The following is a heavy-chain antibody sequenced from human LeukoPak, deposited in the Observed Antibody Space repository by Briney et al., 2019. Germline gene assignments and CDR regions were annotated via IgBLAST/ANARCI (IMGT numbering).Heavy chain of an antibody. Sequence: ASVKVSCKASGYTFTSYDINWVRQATGQGLEWMGWMNPNSGNTGYAQKFQGRVTMTRNTSISTAYMELSSLRSDDTAVYYCARDYYDFWSGYYYYYYYMDVWAKETRVSVS. J-gene: IGHJ6*03. V-gene: IGHV1-8*01. CDR1: GYTFTSYD. CDR3: ARDYYDFWSGYYYYYYYMDV. CDR2: MNPNSGNT. D-gene: IGHD3-3*01.